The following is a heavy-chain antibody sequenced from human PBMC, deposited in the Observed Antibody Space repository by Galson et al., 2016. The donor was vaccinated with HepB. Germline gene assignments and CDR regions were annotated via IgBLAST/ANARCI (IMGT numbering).Heavy chain of an antibody. CDR3: AREAGRVGDGLIDV. CDR2: IYYSGRT. J-gene: IGHJ6*02. V-gene: IGHV4-61*01. CDR1: GGSVSSGSYY. Sequence: SETLSLTCTVSGGSVSSGSYYWSWIRQPPGKGLEWIGYIYYSGRTNYNPSLKSRVTISVDTSKNHLSLNLSSVTAADTAVYYCAREAGRVGDGLIDVWGQGTTVTVSS. D-gene: IGHD3-16*01.